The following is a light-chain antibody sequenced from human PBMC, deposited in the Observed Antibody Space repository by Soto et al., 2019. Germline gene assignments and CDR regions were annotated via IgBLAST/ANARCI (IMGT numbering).Light chain of an antibody. CDR3: QQDNNLPRT. CDR1: QSFSSS. V-gene: IGKV3-15*01. J-gene: IGKJ5*01. CDR2: GAS. Sequence: IVVTISAATLSVSPGERATLSCRASQSFSSSLAWYQQKPGQAPRLLIYGASTRATGVPARFSGSGSGTEFTLTISGLQSEDFAVYYCQQDNNLPRTFGQGTRLEIK.